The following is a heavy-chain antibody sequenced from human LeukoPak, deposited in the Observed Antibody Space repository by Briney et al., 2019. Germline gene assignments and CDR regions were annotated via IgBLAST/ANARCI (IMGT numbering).Heavy chain of an antibody. Sequence: ASVKVSCKASGYTFTSYAMNWVRQAPGQGLEWMGWINTNTGNPTYAQGFTGRFVFSLDTSVSTAYLQISSLKAEDTAVYYCASISPQSVGPIAVAGRWGAFDIWGQGTMVTVSS. D-gene: IGHD6-19*01. CDR3: ASISPQSVGPIAVAGRWGAFDI. CDR2: INTNTGNP. CDR1: GYTFTSYA. V-gene: IGHV7-4-1*02. J-gene: IGHJ3*02.